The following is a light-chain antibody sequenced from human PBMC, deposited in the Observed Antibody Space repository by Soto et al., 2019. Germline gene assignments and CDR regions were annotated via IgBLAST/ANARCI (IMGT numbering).Light chain of an antibody. J-gene: IGKJ1*01. Sequence: EIVLTQSPATLPLSPGERATLFCRANQTLNLHYLAWYQQKPGQAPRLLIYGASSRATGIPDRFSGSGSGTDFTLTISRLEPEDFAVYYCQQYGSSPTFGQGTKVDIK. CDR3: QQYGSSPT. CDR1: QTLNLHY. V-gene: IGKV3-20*01. CDR2: GAS.